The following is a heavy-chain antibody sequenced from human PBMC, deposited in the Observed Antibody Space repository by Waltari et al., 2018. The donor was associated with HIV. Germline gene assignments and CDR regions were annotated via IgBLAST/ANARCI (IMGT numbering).Heavy chain of an antibody. V-gene: IGHV3-48*02. CDR1: GFSFNTYA. Sequence: EVQLVESGGGSVRPGGSLRLYCAASGFSFNTYAMNWVRQAQGKGLEWVSYISSKSDPIDYADSVKGRFTISRDNAKNSLYLQMNSLRDDDTAVYYCARGLHRGGHYFGMDVWGRGTTVIVSS. CDR2: ISSKSDPI. CDR3: ARGLHRGGHYFGMDV. D-gene: IGHD3-9*01. J-gene: IGHJ6*02.